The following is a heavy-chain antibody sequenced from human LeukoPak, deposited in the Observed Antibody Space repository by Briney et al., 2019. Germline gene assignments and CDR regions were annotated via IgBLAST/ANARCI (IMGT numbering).Heavy chain of an antibody. Sequence: VASVKVSCKASGYTFTSYAMNWVRQAPGQGLEWTGWISTNTGNPTYARGFTGRFVFSLDTSVSTAYLQISSLKAEDTAVYYCARASSSSWYGDAFDIWGQGTMVTVSS. D-gene: IGHD6-13*01. CDR2: ISTNTGNP. J-gene: IGHJ3*02. CDR1: GYTFTSYA. CDR3: ARASSSSWYGDAFDI. V-gene: IGHV7-4-1*02.